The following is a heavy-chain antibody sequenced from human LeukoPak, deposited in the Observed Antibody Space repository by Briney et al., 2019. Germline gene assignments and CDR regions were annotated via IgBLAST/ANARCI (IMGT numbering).Heavy chain of an antibody. J-gene: IGHJ5*02. D-gene: IGHD1-26*01. CDR1: GYTFTSYG. Sequence: ASVKVSCKASGYTFTSYGISWVRQAPGQGLEWMGWISADNGNTKYAQKLQGRVTMTTDTSTSTAYMELRSLRSDDTAVYYCARDWAPLSGNYYDAWFDPWGQGTLVTVSS. CDR2: ISADNGNT. V-gene: IGHV1-18*01. CDR3: ARDWAPLSGNYYDAWFDP.